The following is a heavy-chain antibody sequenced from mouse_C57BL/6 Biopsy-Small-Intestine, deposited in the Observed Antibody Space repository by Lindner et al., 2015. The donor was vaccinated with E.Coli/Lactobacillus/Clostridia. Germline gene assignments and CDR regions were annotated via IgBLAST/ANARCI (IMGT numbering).Heavy chain of an antibody. CDR2: IDPANGKT. Sequence: VQLQESGADLVRPGASVKLSCTASGFNIKDDYMHWVKQRPEQGLEWIGRIDPANGKTEYDPNFQDKATITADTSSNTAYLQLSSLSSEDTAVYYCARSGYRNKFFVHWDQGTLVTVSA. D-gene: IGHD1-3*01. CDR3: ARSGYRNKFFVH. V-gene: IGHV14-3*02. CDR1: GFNIKDDY. J-gene: IGHJ3*01.